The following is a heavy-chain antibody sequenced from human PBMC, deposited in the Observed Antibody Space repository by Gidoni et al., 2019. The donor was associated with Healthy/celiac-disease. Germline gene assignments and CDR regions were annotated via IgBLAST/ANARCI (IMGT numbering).Heavy chain of an antibody. V-gene: IGHV5-51*01. CDR2: IQPGNSDT. Sequence: EVQLVQSGAEVKKPGESLKISCKGSGYSFTRYWIGWVRQMPGKGLEWMGIIQPGNSDTRYSPSFQGQVTSSADKSISTAYLQWSSLKASDTAMYYCARSWSRITMGYFDYWGQGTLVTVSS. J-gene: IGHJ4*02. D-gene: IGHD3-10*01. CDR3: ARSWSRITMGYFDY. CDR1: GYSFTRYW.